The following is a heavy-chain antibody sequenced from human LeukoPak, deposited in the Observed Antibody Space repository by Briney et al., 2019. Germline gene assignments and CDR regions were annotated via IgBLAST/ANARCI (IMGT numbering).Heavy chain of an antibody. V-gene: IGHV4-39*07. CDR2: IYYSGNT. Sequence: NPSETLSLTCTVSGGSISSSSYYWGWIRQPPGKGLEWIGSIYYSGNTYYNPSLKSRVTISLDTSKNQFSLKLSSMTAADTAVYFCARDQGSGWNIDYWGQGTLVTVSS. CDR1: GGSISSSSYY. D-gene: IGHD6-19*01. J-gene: IGHJ4*02. CDR3: ARDQGSGWNIDY.